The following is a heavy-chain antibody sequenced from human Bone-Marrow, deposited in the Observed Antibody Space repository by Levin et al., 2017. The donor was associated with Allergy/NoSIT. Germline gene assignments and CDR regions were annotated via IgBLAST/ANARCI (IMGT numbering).Heavy chain of an antibody. CDR1: GYSFSNHW. Sequence: PGGSLRLSCKGSGYSFSNHWIGWVRQKPGKGLEWMGIIYPGDSDTRYSPSFQGQVTIAADKSTSTASLPWSSLKASDTAMYYCARHRRDIVASNDPFDIWGQGAMVTVSS. D-gene: IGHD5-12*01. CDR3: ARHRRDIVASNDPFDI. J-gene: IGHJ3*02. CDR2: IYPGDSDT. V-gene: IGHV5-51*01.